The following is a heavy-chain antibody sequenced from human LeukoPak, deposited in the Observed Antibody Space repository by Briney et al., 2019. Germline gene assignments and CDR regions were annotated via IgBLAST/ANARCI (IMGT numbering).Heavy chain of an antibody. CDR2: IRYDGSNK. V-gene: IGHV3-30*02. D-gene: IGHD3-22*01. CDR1: GFTFSSYG. Sequence: PGGSLRLSCAASGFTFSSYGMHWVRQAPGKGLEWVAVIRYDGSNKYYADSVKGRFTISRDNSKNTLYLQMNSLRAEDAAVYYCAKGGYYCAHYDSSGCTSGTRSLDYWGQGTLVTVSS. CDR3: AKGGYYCAHYDSSGCTSGTRSLDY. J-gene: IGHJ4*02.